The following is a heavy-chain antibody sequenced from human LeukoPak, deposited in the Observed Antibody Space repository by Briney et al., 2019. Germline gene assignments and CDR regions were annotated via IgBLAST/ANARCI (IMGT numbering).Heavy chain of an antibody. V-gene: IGHV4-34*01. Sequence: SETLSLTCAVYGGSFSNYYWSWIRQPPGEGLEWIGEINHSGSTNYNASLKSRVTISMDTPKNQFSLKLSSVTAADTAVYFCARVYSYGFSSVNYWGQGTLVTVSS. J-gene: IGHJ4*02. CDR2: INHSGST. CDR3: ARVYSYGFSSVNY. D-gene: IGHD5-18*01. CDR1: GGSFSNYY.